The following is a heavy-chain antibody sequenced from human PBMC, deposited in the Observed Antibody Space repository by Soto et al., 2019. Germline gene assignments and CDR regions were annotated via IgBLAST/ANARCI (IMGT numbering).Heavy chain of an antibody. D-gene: IGHD2-15*01. V-gene: IGHV3-21*01. Sequence: GGSLRLSCAASGFTFSSYSMNWVRQAPGKGLEWVSSISSSSSYIYYADSVKGRFTISRDNAKNSLYLQMNSRRAEDTAVYYCARDQMYCSGGCAFDIWGQGTMVTVSS. CDR3: ARDQMYCSGGCAFDI. J-gene: IGHJ3*02. CDR2: ISSSSSYI. CDR1: GFTFSSYS.